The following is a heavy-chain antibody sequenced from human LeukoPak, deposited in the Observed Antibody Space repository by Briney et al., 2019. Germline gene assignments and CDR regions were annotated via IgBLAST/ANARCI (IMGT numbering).Heavy chain of an antibody. CDR1: GFTFSPYG. Sequence: PGGSLRLSCAASGFTFSPYGMNWVRQAPGKGLEGVAVISYDGSNKYYADSVKGRFTISRDNSKNTLYLQMNSLRAEDTAVYYCPIDSIVSTHSFDYWGQRTLVTVSS. D-gene: IGHD5/OR15-5a*01. J-gene: IGHJ4*02. CDR2: ISYDGSNK. V-gene: IGHV3-30*03. CDR3: PIDSIVSTHSFDY.